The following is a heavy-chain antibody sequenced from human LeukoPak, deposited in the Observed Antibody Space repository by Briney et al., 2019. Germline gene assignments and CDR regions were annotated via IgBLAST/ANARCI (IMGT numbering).Heavy chain of an antibody. CDR1: GFTFSTYF. Sequence: PGGSLRLSCTASGFTFSTYFMNWVRQAPGKGLEWVSSISSYSSYIYYAVKGRCTISRDNAKNSLYLQMNSLRAEDTAVYYCARDALTLDYGMDVWGQGTTVTVSS. CDR2: ISSYSSYI. J-gene: IGHJ6*02. D-gene: IGHD1-1*01. V-gene: IGHV3-21*01. CDR3: ARDALTLDYGMDV.